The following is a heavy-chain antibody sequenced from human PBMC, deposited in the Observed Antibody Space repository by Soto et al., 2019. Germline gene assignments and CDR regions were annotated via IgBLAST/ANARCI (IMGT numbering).Heavy chain of an antibody. CDR3: VNPRGGYCSIGSCYVTDY. CDR1: GFTFSSYA. V-gene: IGHV3-23*01. J-gene: IGHJ4*02. CDR2: ISGSGGST. D-gene: IGHD2-2*01. Sequence: EVQLLESGGGLVQPGGSLRLSCAASGFTFSSYAMSWVRQAPGKGLEWVSGISGSGGSTYYAESVKGRFTISRDNSKNTLYLQMDSLRAEDTAIYYCVNPRGGYCSIGSCYVTDYWGQGILVTVSS.